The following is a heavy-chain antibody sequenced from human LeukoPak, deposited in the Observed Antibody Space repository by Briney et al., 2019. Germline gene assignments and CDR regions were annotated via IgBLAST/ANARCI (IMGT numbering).Heavy chain of an antibody. V-gene: IGHV3-21*03. D-gene: IGHD3-9*01. CDR3: ARDTPLLIGYYNAWDDSPFAEYFQH. CDR1: GFTFSSYS. J-gene: IGHJ1*01. CDR2: IGSSSSSI. Sequence: GGSLRLSCAASGFTFSSYSMNWVRQAPGKGLEWVSSIGSSSSSIYYADSVKGRFTISRANAKKSLYLQMNSLRTEDTAVYFCARDTPLLIGYYNAWDDSPFAEYFQHWGQGTLVTVSS.